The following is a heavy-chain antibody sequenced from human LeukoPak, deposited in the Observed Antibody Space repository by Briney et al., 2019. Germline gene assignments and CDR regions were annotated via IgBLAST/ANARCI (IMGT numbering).Heavy chain of an antibody. CDR3: ARHGVGITIFGVVADPIDY. J-gene: IGHJ4*02. Sequence: SETLSLTCTVSGGSISSGSYYWSWIRQPAGKGLEWIGRIYISGSTNYNPSLKSRVTISVDTSKNQFSLKLSSVTAADTAVYYCARHGVGITIFGVVADPIDYWGQGTLVTVSS. CDR2: IYISGST. V-gene: IGHV4-61*02. D-gene: IGHD3-3*01. CDR1: GGSISSGSYY.